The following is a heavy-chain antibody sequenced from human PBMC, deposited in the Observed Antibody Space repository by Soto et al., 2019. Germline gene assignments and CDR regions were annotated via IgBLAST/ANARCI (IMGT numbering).Heavy chain of an antibody. D-gene: IGHD1-26*01. CDR3: ASRSGSYIAWEFDY. CDR1: GFTFGDYY. CDR2: ISGGSSYT. V-gene: IGHV3-11*05. J-gene: IGHJ4*02. Sequence: QVQLVESGGGLVKPGGSLRLSCAASGFTFGDYYRSWIRQAPGKGLEWVSYISGGSSYTNYADSVKGRFTISRDNAKNSLYLQMNSLRAEDTAVYYCASRSGSYIAWEFDYWGQGTLVTVSS.